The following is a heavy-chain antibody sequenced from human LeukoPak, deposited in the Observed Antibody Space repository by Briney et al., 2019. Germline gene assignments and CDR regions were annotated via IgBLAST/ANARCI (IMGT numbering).Heavy chain of an antibody. J-gene: IGHJ4*02. CDR3: ARGWYYGSGADY. CDR1: GFTFDDYA. D-gene: IGHD3-10*01. V-gene: IGHV3-9*01. CDR2: ISWNSGSI. Sequence: GGSLRLSCAASGFTFDDYAMHWVRQAPGKGLEWISGISWNSGSIGYADSVEGRFTISRDNAKNSLYLQMNSLRAEDTALYYCARGWYYGSGADYWGQGTLVTVSS.